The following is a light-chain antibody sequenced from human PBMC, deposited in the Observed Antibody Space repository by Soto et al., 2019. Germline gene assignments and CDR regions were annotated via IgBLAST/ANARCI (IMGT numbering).Light chain of an antibody. Sequence: EFVLTQSPAALSLSPGERATLSCRSSQSVRNYLAWYQQKPGQAPRLLIYDASNRATGIPARFSGSGSGTDFTLTISSLEPEDFAVYYCQQRSNWPPITFGQGTRLEIK. CDR1: QSVRNY. V-gene: IGKV3-11*01. J-gene: IGKJ5*01. CDR2: DAS. CDR3: QQRSNWPPIT.